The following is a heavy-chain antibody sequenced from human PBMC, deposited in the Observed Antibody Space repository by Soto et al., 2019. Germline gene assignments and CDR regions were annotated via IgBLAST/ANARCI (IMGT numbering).Heavy chain of an antibody. CDR1: GYTLTSYG. J-gene: IGHJ6*02. V-gene: IGHV1-18*01. CDR3: ARDQRDIVGYNHHYYGMDV. Sequence: ASVKVSCKASGYTLTSYGISWVRQAPGQGLEWMGWISAYNGNTNYAQKLQGRVTMTTDTSTSTAYMELRRVRTDDTAVYYCARDQRDIVGYNHHYYGMDVWCQGVTVTVS. CDR2: ISAYNGNT. D-gene: IGHD1-1*01.